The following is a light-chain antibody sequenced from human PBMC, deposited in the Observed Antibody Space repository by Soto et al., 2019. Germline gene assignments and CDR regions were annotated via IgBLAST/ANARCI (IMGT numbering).Light chain of an antibody. J-gene: IGLJ3*02. CDR3: SSYTSSSTWV. V-gene: IGLV2-14*01. CDR1: SSDVGAYNY. CDR2: EVS. Sequence: QSALTQPASVSGSPGQSITISCTGTSSDVGAYNYVSWYQQHPGKAPKLMIYEVSNRPSGVSDRFSGSRSGNTASLTISGLQAEDESDDYCSSYTSSSTWVFGGGTKVTV.